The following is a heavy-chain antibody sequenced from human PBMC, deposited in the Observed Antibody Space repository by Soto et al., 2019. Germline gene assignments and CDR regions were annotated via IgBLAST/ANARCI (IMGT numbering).Heavy chain of an antibody. J-gene: IGHJ4*02. CDR1: GFTFSNYG. V-gene: IGHV3-23*01. CDR2: ISDSGATT. D-gene: IGHD6-19*01. CDR3: AKEDTSSVSLDY. Sequence: GGSLRLSCAASGFTFSNYGMNWVRQAPGKGLEWVSGISDSGATTYYADSVRGRFTISRDNSKNTLYLQMKSLRAEDSASYYCAKEDTSSVSLDYWGQGALVTVSS.